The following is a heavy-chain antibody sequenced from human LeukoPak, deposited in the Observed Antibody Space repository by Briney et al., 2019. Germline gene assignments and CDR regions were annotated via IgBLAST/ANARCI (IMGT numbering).Heavy chain of an antibody. CDR3: ARDLRGYSYGYAY. D-gene: IGHD5-18*01. J-gene: IGHJ4*02. Sequence: ASVKVSCKASGYTFTGYYMHWVRQAPGQGLEWMGRINPNSGGTNYAQKFQGRVTMTRDTSISTAYMELSRLRSGDTAVYYCARDLRGYSYGYAYWGQGTLVTVSS. CDR2: INPNSGGT. V-gene: IGHV1-2*06. CDR1: GYTFTGYY.